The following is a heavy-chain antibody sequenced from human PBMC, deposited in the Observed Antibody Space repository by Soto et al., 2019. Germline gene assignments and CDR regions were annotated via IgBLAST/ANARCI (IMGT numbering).Heavy chain of an antibody. J-gene: IGHJ6*02. CDR2: INPSGGST. V-gene: IGHV1-46*01. CDR1: GYTFTSYY. D-gene: IGHD2-15*01. CDR3: AREPYCSGGSCYSDFPCYYYYGMDV. Sequence: ASVKVSCKASGYTFTSYYMHWVRQAPGQGLEWMGIINPSGGSTSYAQKFQGRVTMTRDTSTSTVYMELSSLRSEDTAAYYCAREPYCSGGSCYSDFPCYYYYGMDVWGQGTTVTVSS.